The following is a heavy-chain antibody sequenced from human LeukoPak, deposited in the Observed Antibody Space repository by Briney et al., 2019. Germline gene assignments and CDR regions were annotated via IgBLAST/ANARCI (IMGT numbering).Heavy chain of an antibody. Sequence: GGSPRLSCAASGITLSDFWFSWVRQAPGKGLEWVARIKAKIHGETIDYAAPVRGRFIISRDDSRNTVYLQMNSLKFEDTAMYYCTCRSTIWGRGTRVTVSS. CDR1: GITLSDFW. CDR3: TCRSTI. V-gene: IGHV3-15*01. J-gene: IGHJ4*02. CDR2: IKAKIHGETI. D-gene: IGHD2-2*01.